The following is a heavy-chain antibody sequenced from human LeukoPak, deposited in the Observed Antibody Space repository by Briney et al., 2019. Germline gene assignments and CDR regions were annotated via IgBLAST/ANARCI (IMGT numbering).Heavy chain of an antibody. V-gene: IGHV3-23*01. Sequence: GGSLRLSCAASGFTFSNYVMSWVRQAPGKGLEWVSAISGSDGSTWYADSVKGRFTISRDNAKNSLYLQMNSLRAEDTAVYYCARAYGDSYYFDYWGQGTLVTVSS. CDR2: ISGSDGST. D-gene: IGHD4-17*01. CDR1: GFTFSNYV. J-gene: IGHJ4*02. CDR3: ARAYGDSYYFDY.